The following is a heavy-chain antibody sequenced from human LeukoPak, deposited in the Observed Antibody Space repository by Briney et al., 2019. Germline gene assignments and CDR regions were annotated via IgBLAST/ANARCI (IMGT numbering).Heavy chain of an antibody. CDR1: GFTFSDYN. CDR3: ARSNYYALGSYYRPPDY. Sequence: GGSLRLSCAASGFTFSDYNMNWVRQAPGKGLEWVSYISSISSTIYYADSVKGRFTISRDNAKNSLYLQMNSLRAEDSAIYYCARSNYYALGSYYRPPDYWGQGTLVTVSS. CDR2: ISSISSTI. V-gene: IGHV3-48*04. D-gene: IGHD3-10*01. J-gene: IGHJ4*02.